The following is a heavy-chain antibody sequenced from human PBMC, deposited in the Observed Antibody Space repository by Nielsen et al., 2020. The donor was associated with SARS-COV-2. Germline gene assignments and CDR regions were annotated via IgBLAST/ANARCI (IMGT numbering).Heavy chain of an antibody. CDR1: GFTFSSYS. D-gene: IGHD6-19*01. CDR3: ARDQIDSSGWYSGAFDP. V-gene: IGHV3-21*01. J-gene: IGHJ5*02. CDR2: ISSSSSYI. Sequence: GGSLRLSCAASGFTFSSYSMNWVRQAPGKGLEWVSSISSSSSYIYYADSVKGRFTISRDNAKNSLYLQMNSLRAEDTAVYYCARDQIDSSGWYSGAFDPWGQGTLVTVSS.